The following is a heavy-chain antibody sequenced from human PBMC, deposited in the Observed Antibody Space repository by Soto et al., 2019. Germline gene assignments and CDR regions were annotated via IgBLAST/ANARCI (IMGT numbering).Heavy chain of an antibody. CDR1: GFTFSSYG. CDR2: IWYDGSNK. D-gene: IGHD3-10*01. Sequence: QVQLVESGGGVVKPGRSLRLSCAASGFTFSSYGMHWVRQAPGKGLEWVAGIWYDGSNKYYADSVKGRFTISRDNSKNTLYLQMNSLRAEDTAVYYCATGGSVIVADLPINWGQGTLVTVSS. J-gene: IGHJ4*02. CDR3: ATGGSVIVADLPIN. V-gene: IGHV3-33*01.